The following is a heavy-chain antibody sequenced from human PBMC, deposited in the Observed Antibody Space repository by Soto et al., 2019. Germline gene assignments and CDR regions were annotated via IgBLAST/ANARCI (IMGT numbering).Heavy chain of an antibody. Sequence: GGSLRLSCAASGFTFSNYWMNWVRQVPGKGLEWVANIKQDGSEKYYVESAKGRFTISRDNAKKSLYLQMNSLRAEDTAMYYCARDWSNYDSHRDALDIWGQGTMVTVSS. V-gene: IGHV3-7*05. CDR2: IKQDGSEK. D-gene: IGHD3-10*01. CDR1: GFTFSNYW. J-gene: IGHJ3*02. CDR3: ARDWSNYDSHRDALDI.